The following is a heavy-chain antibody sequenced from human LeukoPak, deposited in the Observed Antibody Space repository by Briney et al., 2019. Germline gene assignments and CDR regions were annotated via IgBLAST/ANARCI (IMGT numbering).Heavy chain of an antibody. CDR3: ARDRRYTWNDGGGFYLDY. J-gene: IGHJ4*02. CDR1: GGTFSSYA. D-gene: IGHD1-20*01. V-gene: IGHV1-69*01. Sequence: ASVKVSCKASGGTFSSYAISWVRQAPGQGLEWMGGIIPIFGTADYAQKFQGRVTITANESTSTAYMALSSLRSQDTAVYYGARDRRYTWNDGGGFYLDYWGQGTLVTVSS. CDR2: IIPIFGTA.